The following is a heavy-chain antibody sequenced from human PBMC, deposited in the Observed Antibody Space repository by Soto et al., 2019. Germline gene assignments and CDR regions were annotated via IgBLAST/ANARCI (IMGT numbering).Heavy chain of an antibody. V-gene: IGHV4-59*08. Sequence: PSETLSLTCTVSGGSINNYYWSWIRQPPGKGLEWIGYIYSTGSTNYTPSLKSRVTISVDTSKNQFSLKLSSVTAADTAVYYCARVLFGRGNWFDPWGQGTLVTSPQ. J-gene: IGHJ5*02. CDR3: ARVLFGRGNWFDP. CDR1: GGSINNYY. D-gene: IGHD3-3*01. CDR2: IYSTGST.